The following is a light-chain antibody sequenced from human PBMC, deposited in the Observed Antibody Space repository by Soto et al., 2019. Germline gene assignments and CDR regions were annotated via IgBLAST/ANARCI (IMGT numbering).Light chain of an antibody. V-gene: IGKV3-20*01. CDR1: QSVTRSY. Sequence: ERVLTQSPGTVSLSPGKRSTLSCRASQSVTRSYFAWYQQKPRNAHRPIIYGAYSSATGTPDRLSGSAYGTDFNLTISSLEPEDFAVYYCQQHGSSVTFGGGTKVDIK. J-gene: IGKJ4*01. CDR3: QQHGSSVT. CDR2: GAY.